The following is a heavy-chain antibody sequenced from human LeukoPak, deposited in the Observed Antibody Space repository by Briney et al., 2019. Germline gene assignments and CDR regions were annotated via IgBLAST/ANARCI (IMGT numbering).Heavy chain of an antibody. J-gene: IGHJ4*02. CDR1: GFKFSTYA. V-gene: IGHV3-23*01. D-gene: IGHD3-22*01. CDR3: AREAYYDCSGSLDY. CDR2: INGRGVST. Sequence: GGSLRLSCAASGFKFSTYAMSWVRQAPGKGLEWVACINGRGVSTYYADSVKGRYPISRDNSKNTLYLHMSSLRADDTAIYYCAREAYYDCSGSLDYWGQGTLVTVSS.